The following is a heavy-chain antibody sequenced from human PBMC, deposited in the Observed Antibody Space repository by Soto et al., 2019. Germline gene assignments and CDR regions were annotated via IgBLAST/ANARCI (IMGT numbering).Heavy chain of an antibody. J-gene: IGHJ6*02. CDR2: INPGNGNT. Sequence: ASVKVSCKASGYNFVSHAIHWVRQAPGQRPEWVGWINPGNGNTEYLQKFQGRVTITRDTSASTAYMELRSLRSEDTAVYYCAGDWSNYYYGMDVWGHGTTVTVSS. V-gene: IGHV1-3*01. CDR1: GYNFVSHA. CDR3: AGDWSNYYYGMDV.